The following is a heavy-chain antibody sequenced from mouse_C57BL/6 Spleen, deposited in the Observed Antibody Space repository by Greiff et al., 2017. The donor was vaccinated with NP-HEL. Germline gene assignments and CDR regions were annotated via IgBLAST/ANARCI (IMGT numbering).Heavy chain of an antibody. Sequence: EVNLVESEGGLVQPGSSMKLSCTASGFTFSDYYMAWVRQVPEKGLEWVANINYDGSSTYYLDSLKSRFIISRDNAKNILYLQMSSLKSEDTATYYCARAYYGNYDFDYWGQGTTLTVSS. CDR2: INYDGSST. CDR1: GFTFSDYY. V-gene: IGHV5-16*01. CDR3: ARAYYGNYDFDY. J-gene: IGHJ2*01. D-gene: IGHD2-10*01.